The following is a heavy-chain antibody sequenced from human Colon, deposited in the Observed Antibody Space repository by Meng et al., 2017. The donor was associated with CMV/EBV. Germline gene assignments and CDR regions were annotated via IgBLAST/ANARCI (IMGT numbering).Heavy chain of an antibody. CDR3: VGGNLVVPASDY. V-gene: IGHV3-7*04. D-gene: IGHD2-2*01. Sequence: GGSLRLSCVTSGFTFSSYWMSWVRQAPGKGLEWVANIKQDGSEKYYVDSVKGRFTISRDNAKNPLYLQLNSLRAEDTAVYYCVGGNLVVPASDYWGQGTLVTVSS. CDR1: GFTFSSYW. J-gene: IGHJ4*02. CDR2: IKQDGSEK.